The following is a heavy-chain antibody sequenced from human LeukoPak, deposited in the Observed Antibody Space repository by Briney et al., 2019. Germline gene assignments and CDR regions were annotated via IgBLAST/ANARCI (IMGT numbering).Heavy chain of an antibody. D-gene: IGHD6-19*01. CDR2: IWYDGSNK. V-gene: IGHV3-33*01. Sequence: GGSLRLSCAASGFIFSSYGMHWVRQAPGKGLEWVSIIWYDGSNKYYADSVKGRFTISKDNSKKTLYLQMNSLRGEDTAVYDCARDPGHSGWYGDYWGQGTLVTVSS. CDR3: ARDPGHSGWYGDY. CDR1: GFIFSSYG. J-gene: IGHJ4*02.